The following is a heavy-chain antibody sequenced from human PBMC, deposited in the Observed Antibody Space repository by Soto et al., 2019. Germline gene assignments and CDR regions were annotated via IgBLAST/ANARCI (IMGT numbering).Heavy chain of an antibody. CDR2: ISAYNGNT. CDR1: GYTFTSYG. CDR3: ARVISMVRGVIIPDWFDP. D-gene: IGHD3-10*01. V-gene: IGHV1-18*01. J-gene: IGHJ5*02. Sequence: GASVKVSCTASGYTFTSYGITWVRQAPGQGLEWMGWISAYNGNTNYAQKLQGRVTMTTDTSTSTAYMELRSLRSDDTAVYYCARVISMVRGVIIPDWFDPWGQGTLVTVSS.